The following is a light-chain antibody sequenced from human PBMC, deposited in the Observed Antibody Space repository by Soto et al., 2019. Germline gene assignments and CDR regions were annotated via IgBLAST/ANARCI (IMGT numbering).Light chain of an antibody. Sequence: QSALTQPASVSGSPGQSITISCTGTSSDVGGYNYVSWYQHHPGKAPKRMIHDVSNRPSGVSNRFSGSKSGNTASLTISGLQAEDEADYYCRSYIPNHSTYVFGTGTKVTVL. V-gene: IGLV2-14*03. CDR1: SSDVGGYNY. J-gene: IGLJ1*01. CDR3: RSYIPNHSTYV. CDR2: DVS.